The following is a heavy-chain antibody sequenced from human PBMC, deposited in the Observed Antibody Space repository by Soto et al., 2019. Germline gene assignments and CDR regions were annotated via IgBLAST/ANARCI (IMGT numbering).Heavy chain of an antibody. CDR1: GYTFTGYY. D-gene: IGHD3-3*01. V-gene: IGHV1-2*02. CDR2: INPNSGGT. Sequence: GASVTVSCKASGYTFTGYYMHWVRQAPGQGLEWMGWINPNSGGTNYAQKFQGRVTMTRDTSISTAYMELSRLRSDDTAVYYCARRVSNDVGSGYPDYYYYGMDVWGQGTTVTVSS. CDR3: ARRVSNDVGSGYPDYYYYGMDV. J-gene: IGHJ6*02.